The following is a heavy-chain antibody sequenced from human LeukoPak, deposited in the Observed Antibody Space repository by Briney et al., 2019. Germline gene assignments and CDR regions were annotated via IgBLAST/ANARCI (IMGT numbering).Heavy chain of an antibody. CDR3: ARILGYIVVVPAAHFDY. Sequence: GGSLRLSCAASGFTVSSNYMSWVRQAPGKGLEWVSVIYSGGSTYYADSVKGRFTISRDNSKNSLYLQMNSLRAEDTAVYYCARILGYIVVVPAAHFDYWGQGTLVTVSS. J-gene: IGHJ4*02. D-gene: IGHD2-2*01. V-gene: IGHV3-66*01. CDR1: GFTVSSNY. CDR2: IYSGGST.